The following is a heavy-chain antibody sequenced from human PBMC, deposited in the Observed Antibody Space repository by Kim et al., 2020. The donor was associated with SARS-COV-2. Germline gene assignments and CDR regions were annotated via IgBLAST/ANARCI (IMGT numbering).Heavy chain of an antibody. V-gene: IGHV4-61*01. CDR2: IYYTGRS. J-gene: IGHJ4*01. CDR1: GGSVSSDHYY. Sequence: SETLSLTCTVSGGSVSSDHYYWSWIRQPPGKGLEWIGYIYYTGRSNSNPSLKSRLSISIDTSKNQFSLKLTSVTSADAAVYYCARSLADIVASSYYFDY. D-gene: IGHD5-12*01. CDR3: ARSLADIVASSYYFDY.